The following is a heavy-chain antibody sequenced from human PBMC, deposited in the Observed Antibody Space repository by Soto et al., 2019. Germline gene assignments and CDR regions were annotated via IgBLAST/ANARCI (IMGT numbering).Heavy chain of an antibody. D-gene: IGHD4-17*01. CDR3: ARDIYGDYEDYYYGMDV. CDR2: ISAYNGNT. Sequence: QVQLVQSGAEVKKPGASVKVSCKASGYTFTSYGIIWVRQAPGQGLEWMGWISAYNGNTNYAQKLQGRVTMTTDTSTSTSYMELRSLRSDDTAVYYCARDIYGDYEDYYYGMDVWGQGTTVTVSS. CDR1: GYTFTSYG. J-gene: IGHJ6*02. V-gene: IGHV1-18*04.